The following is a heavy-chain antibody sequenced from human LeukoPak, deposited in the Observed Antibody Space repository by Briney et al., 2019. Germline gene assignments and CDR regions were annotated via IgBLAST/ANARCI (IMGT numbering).Heavy chain of an antibody. Sequence: PGGSLRLSCAASGFTFSSYSMNWVRQAPGKGLEWVSSISSSSSYIYYADSVKGRFTISRDNAKNSLYLQVNSLRAEDTAVYYCASHRKYSSSSSPFAFGIWGQGTMVTVSS. CDR2: ISSSSSYI. J-gene: IGHJ3*02. CDR3: ASHRKYSSSSSPFAFGI. CDR1: GFTFSSYS. D-gene: IGHD6-6*01. V-gene: IGHV3-21*01.